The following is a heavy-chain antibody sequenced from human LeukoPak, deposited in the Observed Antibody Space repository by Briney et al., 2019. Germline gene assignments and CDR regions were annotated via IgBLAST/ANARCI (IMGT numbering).Heavy chain of an antibody. J-gene: IGHJ3*02. Sequence: PSETLSLTCSVSDGYISNYYLSWIRQPAGKRLEWIGRFHSSGSTSYNPSLKSRVTMSIDTSQSQFSLKLSSVTAADTAVYYCARDWGRGFRGGEDAFEMWGQGTLVTVSS. V-gene: IGHV4-4*07. CDR1: DGYISNYY. CDR3: ARDWGRGFRGGEDAFEM. D-gene: IGHD3-16*01. CDR2: FHSSGST.